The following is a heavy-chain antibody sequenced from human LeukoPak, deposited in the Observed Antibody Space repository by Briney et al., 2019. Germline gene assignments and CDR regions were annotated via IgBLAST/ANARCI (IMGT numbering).Heavy chain of an antibody. CDR1: GYIFINHG. Sequence: ASVTVSCKASGYIFINHGIAWVRQAPGQGLEYMGWISAYNGNTDYAQKFQGRVTMTTDTATSTAYLELTTLRSDDTAVYYCARWGPSPSDYWGQGTLVTVSS. CDR2: ISAYNGNT. CDR3: ARWGPSPSDY. J-gene: IGHJ4*02. V-gene: IGHV1-18*01. D-gene: IGHD3-16*01.